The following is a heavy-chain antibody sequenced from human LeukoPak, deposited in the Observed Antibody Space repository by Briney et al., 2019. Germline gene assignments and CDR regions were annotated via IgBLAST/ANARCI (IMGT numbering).Heavy chain of an antibody. D-gene: IGHD3-10*02. CDR2: ISSSGSTI. CDR1: GFTFSSYE. CDR3: AELGITMIGGV. J-gene: IGHJ6*04. V-gene: IGHV3-48*03. Sequence: WETLSLSCAASGFTFSSYELNWVRKAPGKGLELVSYISSSGSTIYYADSVKGRFTISRDNAKNSLYLQMNSLSADYTAVYYCAELGITMIGGVGGKGNTVTISS.